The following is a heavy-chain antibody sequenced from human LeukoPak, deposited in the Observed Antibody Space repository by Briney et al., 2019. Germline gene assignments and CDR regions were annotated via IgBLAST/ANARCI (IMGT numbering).Heavy chain of an antibody. CDR2: VNPNGGST. J-gene: IGHJ4*02. CDR3: ARDPSGSWQWFDY. V-gene: IGHV1-46*01. D-gene: IGHD1-26*01. Sequence: ASVKASCKASGYNFTSYYMHWVRQAPGQGLEWMGVVNPNGGSTTYAQKFQGRVTMARDRSTSTAYMEVSSLRSEDTAVYYCARDPSGSWQWFDYWGQGTLVTASS. CDR1: GYNFTSYY.